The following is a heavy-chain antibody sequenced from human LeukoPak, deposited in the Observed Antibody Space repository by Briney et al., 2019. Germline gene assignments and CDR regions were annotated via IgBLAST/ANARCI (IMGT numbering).Heavy chain of an antibody. Sequence: ASVKVSCKASGYTFTNYGVSWVRQAPGQGLEWMGWISAYTGNTNYAQKLQGRVTMTTDTSTSTAYMELRSLRSDDTAVYYCAREADSYGPGHAFDIWGQGTMVTVSS. CDR3: AREADSYGPGHAFDI. V-gene: IGHV1-18*01. J-gene: IGHJ3*02. D-gene: IGHD5-18*01. CDR2: ISAYTGNT. CDR1: GYTFTNYG.